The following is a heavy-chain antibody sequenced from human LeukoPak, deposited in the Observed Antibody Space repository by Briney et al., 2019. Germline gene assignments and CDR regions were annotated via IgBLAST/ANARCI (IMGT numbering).Heavy chain of an antibody. D-gene: IGHD3-22*01. V-gene: IGHV1-24*01. CDR2: FDPEDGET. CDR1: GYTLTELS. Sequence: GASVKVSCKVSGYTLTELSMHWVRQAPGKGLEWMGGFDPEDGETIYAQKFQGRVTMTEDTSTDTAYMELSSLRSEDTAVYYCATELRDYYDSSGYYGLDYWGQGTLVTVSS. J-gene: IGHJ4*02. CDR3: ATELRDYYDSSGYYGLDY.